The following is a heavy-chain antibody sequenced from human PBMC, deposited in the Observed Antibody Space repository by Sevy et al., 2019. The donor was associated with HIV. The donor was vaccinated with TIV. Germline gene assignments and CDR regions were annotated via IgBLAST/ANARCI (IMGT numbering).Heavy chain of an antibody. CDR2: ILHDGSRQ. V-gene: IGHV3-30*04. Sequence: GGSLRLSCTASGFSFSIHSMHWVRQAPSKGLEWVSFILHDGSRQDYADSVKGRFIISRDNSKNTVYLEMSGLRPEDTATYYCARDSNVYDSGGSLDSWGQGTLVTVSS. J-gene: IGHJ4*02. CDR1: GFSFSIHS. CDR3: ARDSNVYDSGGSLDS. D-gene: IGHD6-25*01.